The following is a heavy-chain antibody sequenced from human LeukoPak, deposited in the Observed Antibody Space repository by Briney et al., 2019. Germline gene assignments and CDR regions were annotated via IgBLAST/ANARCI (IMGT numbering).Heavy chain of an antibody. V-gene: IGHV1-18*01. D-gene: IGHD6-19*01. CDR1: GYPFVISG. Sequence: EASVKVSCKASGYPFVISGISWVRQAPGQGREWMGWISAFNGNTIYAQKFQGRVTMTTDTSTSTAYMELRSLRSDDTAVYYCARGGSGTNPFDYWGQGTLVTVSS. CDR3: ARGGSGTNPFDY. CDR2: ISAFNGNT. J-gene: IGHJ4*02.